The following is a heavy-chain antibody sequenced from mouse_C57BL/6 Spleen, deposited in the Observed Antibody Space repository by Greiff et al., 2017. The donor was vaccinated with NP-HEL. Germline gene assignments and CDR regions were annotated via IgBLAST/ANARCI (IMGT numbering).Heavy chain of an antibody. CDR2: IDPSDSET. Sequence: QVQLQQPGAELVRPGSSVKLSCKASGYTFTSYWMHWVKQRPIQGLEWIGNIDPSDSETHYNQKFKDKATLTVDKSSSTAYMQLSSLTSEDSAVYYCARPGTPHYPYAMDYWGQGTSVTVSS. V-gene: IGHV1-52*01. CDR3: ARPGTPHYPYAMDY. J-gene: IGHJ4*01. CDR1: GYTFTSYW. D-gene: IGHD1-2*01.